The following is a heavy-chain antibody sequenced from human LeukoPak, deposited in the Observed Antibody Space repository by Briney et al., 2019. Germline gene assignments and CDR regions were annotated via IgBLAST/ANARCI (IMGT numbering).Heavy chain of an antibody. D-gene: IGHD4-17*01. Sequence: ASVKGSCKSSGYTFTGYYMRWVRQAPGQGLEWMGWINPNSGGTNYAQKFQGRVTMTRDTSISTAYMELSRLRSDDTAVYYCARIWPGPTVTNDYWGQGALVTVSS. CDR3: ARIWPGPTVTNDY. CDR1: GYTFTGYY. J-gene: IGHJ4*02. V-gene: IGHV1-2*02. CDR2: INPNSGGT.